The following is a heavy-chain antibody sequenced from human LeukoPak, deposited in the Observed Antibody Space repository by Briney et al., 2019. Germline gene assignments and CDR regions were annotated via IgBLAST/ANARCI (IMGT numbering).Heavy chain of an antibody. CDR1: GFTFSTYS. CDR3: AKEGRSLQTY. D-gene: IGHD5-24*01. CDR2: ISSNNRYI. Sequence: GGSLRLSCAASGFTFSTYSMNWVRQATGKGLEWVSSISSNNRYIYYADSVKGRFTISRDNAKNSLYLQMNSLRVEDTAVYYCAKEGRSLQTYWGQGTLLTVSS. V-gene: IGHV3-21*04. J-gene: IGHJ4*02.